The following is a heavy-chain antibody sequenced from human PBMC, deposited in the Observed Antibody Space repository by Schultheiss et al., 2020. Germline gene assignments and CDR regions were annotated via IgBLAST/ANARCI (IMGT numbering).Heavy chain of an antibody. CDR2: ISYDGSNK. CDR1: GFTFSSYG. J-gene: IGHJ6*02. D-gene: IGHD3-22*01. Sequence: GSLRLSCAASGFTFSSYGMHWVRQAPGKGLEWVAVISYDGSNKYYADSVRGRFTISRDNVKNTLYLQMNSLRAEDTAVYYCARVLTMTPYYYYGMDVWGQGTTVTVSS. V-gene: IGHV3-30*03. CDR3: ARVLTMTPYYYYGMDV.